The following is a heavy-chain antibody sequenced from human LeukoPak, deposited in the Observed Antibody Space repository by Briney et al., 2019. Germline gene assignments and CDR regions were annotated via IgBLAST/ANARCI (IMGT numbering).Heavy chain of an antibody. CDR2: ISGSGGST. CDR1: GFTFSSYA. V-gene: IGHV3-23*01. CDR3: AKHGRVVPAAASDY. Sequence: GGSLRLSCAASGFTFSSYAMSWVRQAPGKGLEWVSAISGSGGSTYYADSVKGRFTISRDNSKNTLYLQMNSLRAEDTAVYYCAKHGRVVPAAASDYWGQGTLVSVSS. D-gene: IGHD2-2*01. J-gene: IGHJ4*02.